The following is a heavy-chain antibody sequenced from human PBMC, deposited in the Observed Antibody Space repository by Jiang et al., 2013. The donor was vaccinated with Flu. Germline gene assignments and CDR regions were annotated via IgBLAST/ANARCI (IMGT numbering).Heavy chain of an antibody. Sequence: GAEVKKPGASVKVSCKASGYTFTNYYMHWVRQAPGQGLEWMGVINPSGGSTRYAQEFQGRVTMTRDTSTSTVYMELSSLTSEDSAVCYCARQSGTFLDFDYWGQGTLVTVSS. D-gene: IGHD1-26*01. CDR1: GYTFTNYY. V-gene: IGHV1-46*01. CDR3: ARQSGTFLDFDY. J-gene: IGHJ4*02. CDR2: INPSGGST.